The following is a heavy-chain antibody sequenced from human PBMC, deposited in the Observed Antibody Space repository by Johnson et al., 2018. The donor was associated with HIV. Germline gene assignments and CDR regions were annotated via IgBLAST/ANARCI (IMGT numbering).Heavy chain of an antibody. CDR2: ISYDGSDK. D-gene: IGHD3-22*01. CDR1: GFTFSSYA. V-gene: IGHV3-30*04. CDR3: AKDKSGRYYDSSGYSLDDAFDI. J-gene: IGHJ3*02. Sequence: QVQLVESGGGVVQPGRSLRLSCAASGFTFSSYAMHWVRQAPAKGLEWVAAISYDGSDKYHADSVKGRFTISRANSKNTLYLQMNSLRAEDTAVYYCAKDKSGRYYDSSGYSLDDAFDIWGQGTMVTVSS.